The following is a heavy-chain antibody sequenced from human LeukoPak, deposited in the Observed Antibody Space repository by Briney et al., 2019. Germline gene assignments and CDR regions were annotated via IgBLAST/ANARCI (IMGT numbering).Heavy chain of an antibody. V-gene: IGHV4-39*01. CDR3: ARLWFGRFFDY. CDR2: IYYSGST. Sequence: SETLSLTCTVSGGSVSSSSYYWGWIRQPPGKGLEWIGSIYYSGSTYYNPSLKSRVTISVDTSKNQFSLKLSSVTAADTAVYYCARLWFGRFFDYWGQGTLVTVSS. CDR1: GGSVSSSSYY. D-gene: IGHD3-10*01. J-gene: IGHJ4*02.